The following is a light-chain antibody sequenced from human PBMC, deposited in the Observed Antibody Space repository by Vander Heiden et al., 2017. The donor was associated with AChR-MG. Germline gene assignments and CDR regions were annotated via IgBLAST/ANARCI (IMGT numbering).Light chain of an antibody. J-gene: IGKJ3*01. V-gene: IGKV1-33*01. CDR3: QQYDNLLGT. CDR2: DAS. Sequence: IQITHSPSSLSASVGDRVTITCQASQDISNWLNWYQQKPGKAPKLLIYDASNLERGVPSRFSGSGSGTDFTFTISSLQPEDIATYYCQQYDNLLGTFGPGTKVDIK. CDR1: QDISNW.